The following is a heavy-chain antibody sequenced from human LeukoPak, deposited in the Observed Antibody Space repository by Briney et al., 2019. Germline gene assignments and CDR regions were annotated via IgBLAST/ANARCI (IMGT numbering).Heavy chain of an antibody. CDR1: GFTFDDYA. Sequence: GGSLRLSCAASGFTFDDYAMQGVRQAPGKGREWVSAISGDGGSTYYADSVKGRFTISRDNSKNSLYLQMNSLRTEDTALYYCAKDIRSKTKRFLEWLLFDYWGQGTLVTVSS. D-gene: IGHD3-3*01. J-gene: IGHJ4*02. CDR3: AKDIRSKTKRFLEWLLFDY. CDR2: ISGDGGST. V-gene: IGHV3-43*02.